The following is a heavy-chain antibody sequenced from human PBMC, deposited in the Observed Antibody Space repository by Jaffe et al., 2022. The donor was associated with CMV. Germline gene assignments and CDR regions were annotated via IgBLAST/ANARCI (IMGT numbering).Heavy chain of an antibody. CDR2: ISDGGYT. CDR1: GGSINNYY. V-gene: IGHV4-59*01. Sequence: QVQLRESGPGLVKPSETLSLTCTVSGGSINNYYWSWIRQPPGKGLEWIAYISDGGYTNYIPSLKSRATISVDKSKNQFSLKLTSLTAADTAVYYCARVLLERLLFDIWGQGTMVTVSS. D-gene: IGHD1-1*01. CDR3: ARVLLERLLFDI. J-gene: IGHJ3*02.